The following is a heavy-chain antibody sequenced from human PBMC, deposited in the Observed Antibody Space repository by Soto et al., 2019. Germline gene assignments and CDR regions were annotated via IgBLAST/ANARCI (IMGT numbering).Heavy chain of an antibody. Sequence: LSLTCAVSGGSISSGGYSWSWIRQAPGKGLEWIGYIYQSGSTYYNPSLKSRVTISVDRSSNQFSLKLSSVTAADTAVYYCARSRNCITSTCAYKRFAPWGQGTLVTVS. V-gene: IGHV4-30-2*01. J-gene: IGHJ5*02. CDR1: GGSISSGGYS. CDR2: IYQSGST. D-gene: IGHD2-2*01. CDR3: ARSRNCITSTCAYKRFAP.